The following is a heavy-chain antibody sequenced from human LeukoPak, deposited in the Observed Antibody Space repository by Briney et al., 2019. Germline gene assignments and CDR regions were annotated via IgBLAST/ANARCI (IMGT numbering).Heavy chain of an antibody. J-gene: IGHJ6*03. CDR3: ARVRSGGYYYYYYMDV. CDR2: IIPIFGTA. D-gene: IGHD3-10*01. Sequence: GASVKVSCKASGYTFTSYGISWVRQAPGQGLEWMGGIIPIFGTANYAQKFQGRVTITADESTSTAYMELSSLRSEDTAVYYCARVRSGGYYYYYYMDVWGKGTTVTISS. CDR1: GYTFTSYG. V-gene: IGHV1-69*13.